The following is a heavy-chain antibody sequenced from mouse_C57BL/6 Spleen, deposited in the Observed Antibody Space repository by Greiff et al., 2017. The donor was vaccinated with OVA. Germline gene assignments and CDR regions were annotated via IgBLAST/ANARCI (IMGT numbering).Heavy chain of an antibody. CDR2: IYPGSGST. J-gene: IGHJ1*03. CDR3: ARVFTTVVAKGYFDV. Sequence: QVQLQQPGAELVKPGASVKMSCKASGYTFTSYWITWVKQRPGQGLEWIGDIYPGSGSTNYNEKFKSKATLTVDTSSSTAYMQLSSLTSEDSAVYYCARVFTTVVAKGYFDVWGTGTTVTVSS. D-gene: IGHD1-1*01. CDR1: GYTFTSYW. V-gene: IGHV1-55*01.